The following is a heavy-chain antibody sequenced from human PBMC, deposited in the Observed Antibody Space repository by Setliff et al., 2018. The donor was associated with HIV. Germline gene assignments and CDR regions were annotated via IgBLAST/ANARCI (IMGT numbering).Heavy chain of an antibody. V-gene: IGHV1-24*01. J-gene: IGHJ4*02. CDR1: GYTVTELS. D-gene: IGHD5-12*01. CDR2: FDPEDNKI. CDR3: ATRIRDGHRGYGYFDF. Sequence: ASVMVSCKVSGYTVTELSINWVRQAPGKGPEWMGGFDPEDNKIVYAQKFQGRVTTTEDTSTDTAYMELSSLRPEDTAVYYCATRIRDGHRGYGYFDFWGQGTLVTVS.